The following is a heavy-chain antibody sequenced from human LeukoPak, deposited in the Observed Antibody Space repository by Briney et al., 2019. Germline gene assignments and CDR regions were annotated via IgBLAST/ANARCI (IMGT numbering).Heavy chain of an antibody. Sequence: GGSLRLSCAASGFTFSSYEMNWVRQAPGKGLEWVANIWPDGSDKYHVDSVRGRFTISRDNAQNSLNLQMNSLRAEDSGVYYCGRWGVNAGLDRWGQGTLVIASS. V-gene: IGHV3-7*01. CDR1: GFTFSSYE. CDR2: IWPDGSDK. D-gene: IGHD3-10*01. J-gene: IGHJ5*02. CDR3: GRWGVNAGLDR.